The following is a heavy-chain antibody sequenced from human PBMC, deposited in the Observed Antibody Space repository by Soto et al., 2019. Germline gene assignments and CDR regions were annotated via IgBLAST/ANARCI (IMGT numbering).Heavy chain of an antibody. J-gene: IGHJ5*02. CDR1: GITYSTYA. CDR3: ARAIGGYVT. V-gene: IGHV1-3*01. CDR2: INAGEGYT. Sequence: QVHLVQSGAEVKHPGASVRVSCKASGITYSTYAIHWVRQAPGQGLEWMGWINAGEGYTRYSQDFQGRVTLTTVTSASTTYMDLSNLTFEDTAVYYCARAIGGYVTWGQGTQVTVSS. D-gene: IGHD5-12*01.